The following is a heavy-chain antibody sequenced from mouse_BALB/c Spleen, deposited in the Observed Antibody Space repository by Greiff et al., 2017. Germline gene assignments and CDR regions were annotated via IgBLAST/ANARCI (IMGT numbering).Heavy chain of an antibody. D-gene: IGHD2-2*01. CDR2: ILPGSGST. CDR1: GYTFSSYW. V-gene: IGHV1-9*01. J-gene: IGHJ4*01. Sequence: QVQLKQSGAELMKPGASVKISCKATGYTFSSYWIEWVKQRPGHGLEWIGEILPGSGSTNYNEKFKGKATFTADTSSNTAYMQLSSLTSEDSAVYYCARAYGYDGRGYAMDYWGQGTSVTVSS. CDR3: ARAYGYDGRGYAMDY.